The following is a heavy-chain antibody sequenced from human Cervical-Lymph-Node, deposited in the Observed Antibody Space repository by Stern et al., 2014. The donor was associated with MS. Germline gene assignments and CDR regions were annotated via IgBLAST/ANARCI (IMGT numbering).Heavy chain of an antibody. V-gene: IGHV4-31*03. J-gene: IGHJ4*02. CDR2: IYYSGST. D-gene: IGHD1-7*01. Sequence: VQLVESGPGLVKPSQTLSLTCTVSGGSISSGGYYWNWIRQHPGKGLEWIGYIYYSGSTYYNPSLRSRVTMSVDTSKNQFSLNLASVTAADTAVYYCAREPSLTGTTTPPYWGQGTLVTVSS. CDR3: AREPSLTGTTTPPY. CDR1: GGSISSGGYY.